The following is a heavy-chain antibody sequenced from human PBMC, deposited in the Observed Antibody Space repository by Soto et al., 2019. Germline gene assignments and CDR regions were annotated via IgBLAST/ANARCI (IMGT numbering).Heavy chain of an antibody. CDR3: ARGPDYYASGSRFDY. CDR2: MWYDGSNK. D-gene: IGHD3-10*01. CDR1: GFPFNYYG. Sequence: QVQLVESGGGVVQPGRSLRLSCAASGFPFNYYGMHWVRQAPGKGLDWVAVMWYDGSNKYYGDSVKGRFTISRDNSKNTLYLQMNSLRAEDTAVYYCARGPDYYASGSRFDYWRQGTLVTVSS. V-gene: IGHV3-33*01. J-gene: IGHJ4*02.